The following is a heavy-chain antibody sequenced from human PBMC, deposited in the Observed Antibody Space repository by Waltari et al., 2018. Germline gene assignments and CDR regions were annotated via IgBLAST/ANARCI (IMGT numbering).Heavy chain of an antibody. CDR1: GFPLSGYW. J-gene: IGHJ4*02. Sequence: EVQLVESGGGLVQPGGSLRLSCAASGFPLSGYWMSWVRQAPGNGLEWVASIKQDANEKYYVDSVKGRFTISRDNAEKSLHLQMSSLRGEDAAVYYCAREYGDYGFDYWGPGTLVTVSS. CDR2: IKQDANEK. CDR3: AREYGDYGFDY. D-gene: IGHD4-17*01. V-gene: IGHV3-7*01.